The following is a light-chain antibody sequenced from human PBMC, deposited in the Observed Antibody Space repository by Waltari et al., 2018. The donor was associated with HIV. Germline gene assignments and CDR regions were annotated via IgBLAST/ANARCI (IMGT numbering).Light chain of an antibody. CDR1: QSVIYSSNNKNY. CDR2: WAS. V-gene: IGKV4-1*01. CDR3: QQYYSTPFT. J-gene: IGKJ3*01. Sequence: DIVMTQSPDSLALSLRERATINCTSSQSVIYSSNNKNYLSWFQQKPGQPPRLLNYWASTRETGVPDRFSGGGSGTDFTLTISSLQAEDVAVYYCQQYYSTPFTFGPGTRVDIK.